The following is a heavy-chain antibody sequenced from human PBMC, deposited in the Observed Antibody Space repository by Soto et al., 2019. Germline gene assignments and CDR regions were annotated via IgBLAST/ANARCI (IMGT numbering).Heavy chain of an antibody. CDR3: ARGDIVVVPAAPDAFDI. CDR2: INAGNGNT. Sequence: GASVKVSCRASGYTFPSYAMHWVRQAPGQRLEWMGWINAGNGNTKYSQKFQGRVTITRDTSASTAYMELSSLRSEDAAVYYCARGDIVVVPAAPDAFDIWGQGTMVTVSS. V-gene: IGHV1-3*01. CDR1: GYTFPSYA. J-gene: IGHJ3*02. D-gene: IGHD2-2*01.